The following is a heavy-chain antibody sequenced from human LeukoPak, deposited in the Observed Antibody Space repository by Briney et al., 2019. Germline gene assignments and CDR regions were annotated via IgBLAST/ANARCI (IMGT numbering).Heavy chain of an antibody. CDR3: ARVDYVWGSYRPFDY. J-gene: IGHJ4*02. CDR2: INHSGST. V-gene: IGHV4-34*01. D-gene: IGHD3-16*02. Sequence: PSETLSLTCAVYGGSFSGYYWSWIRQPPGKGLEWIGEINHSGSTNYNPSLKSRVTISVDTSKNQFSLKLSSVTAADTAVYYCARVDYVWGSYRPFDYWGQGTLVTVSS. CDR1: GGSFSGYY.